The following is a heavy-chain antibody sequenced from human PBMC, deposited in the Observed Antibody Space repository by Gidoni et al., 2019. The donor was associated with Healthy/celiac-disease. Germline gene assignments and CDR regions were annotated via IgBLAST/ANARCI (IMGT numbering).Heavy chain of an antibody. Sequence: QLQLQESGPGLVKPSETLSLTCTVSGGSISSSSYYWGWIRQPPGKGLEWIGSIYYSGSTYYNPSLKSRVTISVDTSKNQFSLKLSSVTAADTAVYYCARHVTGRRTTMVRGVIDYWGQGTLVTVSS. D-gene: IGHD3-10*01. CDR3: ARHVTGRRTTMVRGVIDY. CDR2: IYYSGST. CDR1: GGSISSSSYY. J-gene: IGHJ4*02. V-gene: IGHV4-39*01.